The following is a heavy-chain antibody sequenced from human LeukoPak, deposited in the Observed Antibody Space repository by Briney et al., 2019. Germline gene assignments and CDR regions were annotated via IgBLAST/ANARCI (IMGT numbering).Heavy chain of an antibody. CDR1: GGSISSSSYY. Sequence: SETLSLTFTVSGGSISSSSYYWGWIRQPPGKGLEWIGSIYYSGNTYYNPSLKSRVTISEDTSKNQFSLKLSSVTAADTAVYYCVRQGDGYCSSTNCLYSFDYWGQGTLVTVSS. V-gene: IGHV4-39*01. CDR3: VRQGDGYCSSTNCLYSFDY. D-gene: IGHD2-2*03. J-gene: IGHJ4*02. CDR2: IYYSGNT.